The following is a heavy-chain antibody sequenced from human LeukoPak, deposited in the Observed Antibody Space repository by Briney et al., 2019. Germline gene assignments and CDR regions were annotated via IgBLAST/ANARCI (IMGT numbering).Heavy chain of an antibody. CDR1: GGSISSSSYY. D-gene: IGHD3-22*01. CDR3: ASQGDGVDYYDSSGYLARMDY. Sequence: SSETLSLTCTVSGGSISSSSYYWGWIRQPPGKGLEWIGSIYYSGSTYYNPSLKSRVTISVDTSKNQFSLKLSSVTAADTAVYYCASQGDGVDYYDSSGYLARMDYWGQGTLVTVSS. CDR2: IYYSGST. V-gene: IGHV4-39*01. J-gene: IGHJ4*02.